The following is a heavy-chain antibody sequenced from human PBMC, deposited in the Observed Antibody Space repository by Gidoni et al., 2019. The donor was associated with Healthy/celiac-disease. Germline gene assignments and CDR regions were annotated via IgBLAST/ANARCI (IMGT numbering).Heavy chain of an antibody. D-gene: IGHD6-13*01. CDR2: ISGSGGST. J-gene: IGHJ4*02. V-gene: IGHV3-23*01. Sequence: EVQLLESGGGLVQPGGSLRLSCAASGFPFSSYAMSWVRQAPGKGLGWVSAISGSGGSTYYADSVKGRFTISRDNSKNTLYLQMNSLRAEDTAVYYCAKAISRYSSSWYYFDYWGQGTLVTVSS. CDR3: AKAISRYSSSWYYFDY. CDR1: GFPFSSYA.